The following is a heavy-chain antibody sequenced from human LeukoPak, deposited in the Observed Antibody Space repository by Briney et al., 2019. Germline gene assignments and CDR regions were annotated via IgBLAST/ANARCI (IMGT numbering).Heavy chain of an antibody. CDR3: TAKGPLLWFGEPDGDTFDI. D-gene: IGHD3-10*01. CDR1: GFTFSNAW. J-gene: IGHJ3*02. V-gene: IGHV3-15*01. CDR2: IKSKTDGGTT. Sequence: GGSLRLSCAASGFTFSNAWMSWVRQAPGKGLEWVGRIKSKTDGGTTDYAAPVKGRFTISRDDSKNTLYLQMNSLKTEDTAVYYCTAKGPLLWFGEPDGDTFDIWGQGTMVTVSS.